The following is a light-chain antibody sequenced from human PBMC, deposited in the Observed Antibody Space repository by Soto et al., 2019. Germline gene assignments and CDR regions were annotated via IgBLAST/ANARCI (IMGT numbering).Light chain of an antibody. CDR2: EVS. Sequence: EIVLTQTQLSLSVTPGQPASISCKSSQSLLHSDGYTYLYWYLQKPAQPPQLLMFEVSNRLPGVLDRISGSGSGTDFTLEISRVEPEDVGIYFCMQAIQPSFGGGTKVEI. CDR1: QSLLHSDGYTY. V-gene: IGKV2D-29*01. J-gene: IGKJ4*01. CDR3: MQAIQPS.